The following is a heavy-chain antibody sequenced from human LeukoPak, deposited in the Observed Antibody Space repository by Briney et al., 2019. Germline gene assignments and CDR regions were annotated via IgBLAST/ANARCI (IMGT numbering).Heavy chain of an antibody. CDR1: GFPFSSYW. CDR2: IKQDGSKK. J-gene: IGHJ6*02. D-gene: IGHD6-13*01. V-gene: IGHV3-7*01. CDR3: ARDSRSSWYYYYGMDV. Sequence: GGSLRLSCVASGFPFSSYWMTWVRQAPGKGLEWVANIKQDGSKKSYVDSVKGRFTISRDNAKNSLYLQMNSLRAEDTAVYYCARDSRSSWYYYYGMDVWGQGTTVTVSS.